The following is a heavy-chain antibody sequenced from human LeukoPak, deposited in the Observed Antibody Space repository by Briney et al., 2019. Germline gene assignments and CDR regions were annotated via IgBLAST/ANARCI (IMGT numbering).Heavy chain of an antibody. D-gene: IGHD3/OR15-3a*01. CDR3: ARDHRIRGLDYYYMDI. J-gene: IGHJ6*03. Sequence: ASVKVSCKASGYTFTSYGISWVRQAPGQGLEWMGWISAYNGNTNYAQKFQGRVTMTRDTSISTAHMELSRLRSDDTAVYYCARDHRIRGLDYYYMDIWGKGTTVTVSS. CDR1: GYTFTSYG. V-gene: IGHV1-18*01. CDR2: ISAYNGNT.